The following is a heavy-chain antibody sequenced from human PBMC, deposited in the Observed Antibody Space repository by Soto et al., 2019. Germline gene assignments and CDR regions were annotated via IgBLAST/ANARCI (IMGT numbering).Heavy chain of an antibody. Sequence: QVRLVQSGAEVKKPGASVKVSCKASGYTFGNYGISWVRKAPGQVLEWVGWVGTYNGTTDYAQKFQGRVTLTTDMSTSTAYMELRRLTSDNTAVYYCARYYYDSSGYDNWCDPWGQGNQVTVSS. D-gene: IGHD3-22*01. J-gene: IGHJ5*02. CDR2: VGTYNGTT. CDR3: ARYYYDSSGYDNWCDP. CDR1: GYTFGNYG. V-gene: IGHV1-18*01.